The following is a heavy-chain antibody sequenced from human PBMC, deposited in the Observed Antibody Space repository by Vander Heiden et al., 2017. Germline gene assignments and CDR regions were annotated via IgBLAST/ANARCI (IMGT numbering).Heavy chain of an antibody. CDR3: ARSTADY. V-gene: IGHV3-48*02. Sequence: EGQLVESGGGWVQPGGSLRLCCVASGFPFRSYTMNWVRGAPGKGLEWVSYISSRSTTIYYADSVKGRFTISRDNANNSLYLQMNSLRDEDTAVYYCARSTADYWGQGTLVTVSS. J-gene: IGHJ4*02. CDR2: ISSRSTTI. CDR1: GFPFRSYT.